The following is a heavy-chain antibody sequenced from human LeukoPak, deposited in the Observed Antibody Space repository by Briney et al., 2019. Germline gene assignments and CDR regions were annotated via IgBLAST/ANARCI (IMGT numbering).Heavy chain of an antibody. Sequence: PSETLSLTCTVSGGSISSGGYYWSWIRQHPGKGLEWIGYIYYSGSTYYNPSLKSRVTISVDTSKNQFSLKLSSVTAADTAVYYCARDRRDPYCTNGVCYGYYFDYWGQGTLVTVSS. CDR2: IYYSGST. D-gene: IGHD2-8*01. CDR3: ARDRRDPYCTNGVCYGYYFDY. J-gene: IGHJ4*02. V-gene: IGHV4-31*03. CDR1: GGSISSGGYY.